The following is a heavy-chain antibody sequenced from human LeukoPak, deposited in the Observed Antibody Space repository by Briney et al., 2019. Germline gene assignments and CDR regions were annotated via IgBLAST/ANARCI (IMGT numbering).Heavy chain of an antibody. CDR3: ARDLVGYYDILTGYPLGYGMDV. Sequence: PSETLSLTCTVSGGSISGYYWSWIRQPPGKGLEWIGYIYYSGSTNYNPSLKSRVTISVDTSKNQFSLKLSSVTAADTAVYYCARDLVGYYDILTGYPLGYGMDVWGQGTTVTVSS. J-gene: IGHJ6*02. CDR2: IYYSGST. D-gene: IGHD3-9*01. CDR1: GGSISGYY. V-gene: IGHV4-59*01.